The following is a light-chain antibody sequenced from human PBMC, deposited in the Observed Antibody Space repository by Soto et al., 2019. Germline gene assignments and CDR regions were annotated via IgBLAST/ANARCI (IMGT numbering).Light chain of an antibody. Sequence: QSALTQPPSASGSLGQSVTISCTGTCSDIGGYNYVSWYQQYPGKAPKLMIYEVNKRPSGVPDRFSGSKSGNTASLTVSGLQSEDEADYYCSSHAAGGVFGGGTKLTVL. J-gene: IGLJ3*02. CDR1: CSDIGGYNY. CDR2: EVN. CDR3: SSHAAGGV. V-gene: IGLV2-8*01.